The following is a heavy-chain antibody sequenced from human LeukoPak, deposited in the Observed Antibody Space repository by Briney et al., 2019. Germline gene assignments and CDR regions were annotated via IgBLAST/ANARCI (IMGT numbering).Heavy chain of an antibody. V-gene: IGHV4-59*08. CDR1: GGSISSYY. Sequence: SETLSLTCTVSGGSISSYYWSWIRQPPGKGLEWIGYIYYSGSTYYNPSLKSRVTISVDTSKNQFSLKLSSVTAADTAVYYCASGPGESYYYDSSGVFSGYFDYWGQGTLVTVSS. J-gene: IGHJ4*02. CDR3: ASGPGESYYYDSSGVFSGYFDY. D-gene: IGHD3-22*01. CDR2: IYYSGST.